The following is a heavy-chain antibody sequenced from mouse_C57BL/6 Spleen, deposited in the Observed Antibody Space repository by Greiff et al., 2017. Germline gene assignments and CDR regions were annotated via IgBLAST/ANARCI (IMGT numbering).Heavy chain of an antibody. Sequence: QVQLQQSGAELVRPGASVTLSCKASGYTFTDYEMHWVKQTPVHGLEWIGAIDPETGGTAYNQKFKGKAILTADKSSSTAYMELRSLTSEDSAVYYCTRLQYGNSYYYAMDYWGQGTSVTVSS. D-gene: IGHD2-1*01. CDR3: TRLQYGNSYYYAMDY. CDR2: IDPETGGT. J-gene: IGHJ4*01. CDR1: GYTFTDYE. V-gene: IGHV1-15*01.